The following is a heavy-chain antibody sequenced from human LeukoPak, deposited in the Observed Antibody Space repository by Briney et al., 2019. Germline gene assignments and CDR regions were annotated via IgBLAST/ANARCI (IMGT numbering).Heavy chain of an antibody. D-gene: IGHD4-23*01. CDR3: AGTTVVTEYYFDY. V-gene: IGHV3-23*01. J-gene: IGHJ4*02. CDR1: GFTFSSYA. Sequence: GGSLRLSCAASGFTFSSYAMSWVRQAPGKGLEWVSAISGSGGSTYYADSVKGRFTISRDNAKNSLYLQMNSLRAEDTAVYYCAGTTVVTEYYFDYWGQGTLVTVSS. CDR2: ISGSGGST.